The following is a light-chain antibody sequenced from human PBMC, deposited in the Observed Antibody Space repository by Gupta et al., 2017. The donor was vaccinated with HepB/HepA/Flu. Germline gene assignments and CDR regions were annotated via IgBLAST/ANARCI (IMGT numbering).Light chain of an antibody. J-gene: IGLJ2*01. CDR2: GKN. Sequence: SSELTQDPAVSVALGQTVRITCQGDSRRSYYASWYQQKPGQAPVLVIYGKNNRPSGITDRFSGSSSGNTSSLTITGAQAEDEADYYCNSRDSSGNRDVVFGGGTKLTVL. CDR3: NSRDSSGNRDVV. V-gene: IGLV3-19*01. CDR1: SRRSYY.